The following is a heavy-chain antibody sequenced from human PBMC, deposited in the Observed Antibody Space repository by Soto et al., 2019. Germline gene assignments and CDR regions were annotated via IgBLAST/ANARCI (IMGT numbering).Heavy chain of an antibody. CDR1: GFTFSSYE. J-gene: IGHJ4*02. CDR2: ISSSGSTI. Sequence: PGGSLRLSCAASGFTFSSYEMNWVRQAPGKGLEWVSYISSSGSTIYYADSVKGRFTISRDNAKNSLYLQMSSLRAEDTAVYYCARETGDGEFDYWGQGTLVTVSS. CDR3: ARETGDGEFDY. V-gene: IGHV3-48*03. D-gene: IGHD7-27*01.